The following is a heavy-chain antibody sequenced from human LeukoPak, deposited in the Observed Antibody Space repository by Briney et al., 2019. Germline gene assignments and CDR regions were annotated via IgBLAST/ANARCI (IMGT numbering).Heavy chain of an antibody. D-gene: IGHD2-15*01. V-gene: IGHV3-33*06. J-gene: IGHJ3*02. CDR1: GFTFSSYG. CDR2: IWYDGGNK. CDR3: AKDGRCSGGTCYYDAFDI. Sequence: PGGSLRLSCAASGFTFSSYGMHWVRQAPGKGLEWVAVIWYDGGNKYYADSVKGRFTISRDNSKKTLYLQMTSVRAEDTAVYYCAKDGRCSGGTCYYDAFDIWGQGTMVTVSS.